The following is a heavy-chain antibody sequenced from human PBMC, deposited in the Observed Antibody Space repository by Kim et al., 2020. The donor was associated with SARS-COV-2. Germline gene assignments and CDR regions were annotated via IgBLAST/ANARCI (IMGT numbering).Heavy chain of an antibody. V-gene: IGHV4-31*02. D-gene: IGHD2-15*01. CDR3: ARVDRCSGGSCYPYFDY. J-gene: IGHJ4*02. Sequence: LQSRVTISVDTSKNQFSRRLSSVTAADTAAYYCARVDRCSGGSCYPYFDYWGQGTLVTVSS.